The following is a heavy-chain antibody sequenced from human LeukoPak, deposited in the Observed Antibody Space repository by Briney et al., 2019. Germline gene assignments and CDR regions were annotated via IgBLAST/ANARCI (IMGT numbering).Heavy chain of an antibody. V-gene: IGHV4-38-2*02. J-gene: IGHJ6*03. CDR2: IYHNGST. CDR3: ARGLGSYWGIYYMDV. Sequence: SETLSLTCTVSGYSISSGYYWGWIRQPPGKGLEWIGSIYHNGSTYYNPSLKSRVTISVDTSKNQFSLKLSSVTAADTAVYYCARGLGSYWGIYYMDVWGKGTTVTISS. D-gene: IGHD1-26*01. CDR1: GYSISSGYY.